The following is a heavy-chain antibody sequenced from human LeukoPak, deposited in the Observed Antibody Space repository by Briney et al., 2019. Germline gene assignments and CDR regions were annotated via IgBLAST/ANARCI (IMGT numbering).Heavy chain of an antibody. CDR3: ARDSINYDFWSGYRYYFDY. J-gene: IGHJ4*02. CDR1: GGTFTSYY. D-gene: IGHD3-3*01. Sequence: GASVKVSCKASGGTFTSYYMHWVRQAPGQGLEWMGIINPSGGSTSYAQKFQGRVTMTRDTSTSTVYMELSSLRSEDMAVYYCARDSINYDFWSGYRYYFDYWGQGTLVTVSS. CDR2: INPSGGST. V-gene: IGHV1-46*01.